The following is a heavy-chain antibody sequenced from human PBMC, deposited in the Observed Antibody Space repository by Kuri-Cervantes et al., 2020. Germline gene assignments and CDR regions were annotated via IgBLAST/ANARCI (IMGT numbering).Heavy chain of an antibody. J-gene: IGHJ4*02. Sequence: AAVTDTFMASGSSVTSYDINWVGQATGQGLEWMGLMNPNSGNTAYAQKFQGRVTMTRNTSISKAYMELRRLRSDDAAVYYCAREKYYDILTGLGTTYYFEYWGQGALVTVSS. CDR3: AREKYYDILTGLGTTYYFEY. D-gene: IGHD3-9*01. CDR1: GSSVTSYD. CDR2: MNPNSGNT. V-gene: IGHV1-8*01.